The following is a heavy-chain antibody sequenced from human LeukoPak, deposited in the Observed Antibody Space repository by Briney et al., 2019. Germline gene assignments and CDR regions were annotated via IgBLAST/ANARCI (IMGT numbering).Heavy chain of an antibody. D-gene: IGHD3-16*01. Sequence: RSGRSLRLSCTASGFTFGDYAMSWVRQAPGKGLEWVGFIRSKAYGGTTEYAASVKGRFTISRDDSKSIAYLQMNSLKTEDTAVYYCTSPAYDYVWGSSDYWGQGTLVTVSS. J-gene: IGHJ4*02. V-gene: IGHV3-49*04. CDR3: TSPAYDYVWGSSDY. CDR2: IRSKAYGGTT. CDR1: GFTFGDYA.